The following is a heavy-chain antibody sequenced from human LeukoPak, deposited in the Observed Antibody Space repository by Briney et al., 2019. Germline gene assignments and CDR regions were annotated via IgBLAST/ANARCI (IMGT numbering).Heavy chain of an antibody. CDR1: GFTFSSYW. Sequence: GGSLRLSCAASGFTFSSYWMNWVRQAPGKGLEWVGNIKQDGSEKYYVDSVKGRFTISRDNAKNSLYLQMNSLRGEDTAVYYCARDGITVVRGVTVFDYWGQGTLVTVS. CDR2: IKQDGSEK. CDR3: ARDGITVVRGVTVFDY. V-gene: IGHV3-7*01. J-gene: IGHJ4*02. D-gene: IGHD3-10*01.